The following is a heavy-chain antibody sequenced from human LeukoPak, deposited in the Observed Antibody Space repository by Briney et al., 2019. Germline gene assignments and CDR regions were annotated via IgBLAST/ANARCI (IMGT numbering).Heavy chain of an antibody. V-gene: IGHV3-69-1*01. J-gene: IGHJ4*02. CDR2: ISSGGHI. CDR1: GFTFSSYD. D-gene: IGHD3-22*01. Sequence: GGSLRLSCAASGFTFSSYDLNWVRQAPGKGLEWVSTISSGGHIYYEDSVKGRFTISRDNAKNSLYLQMNSLRAEDTAVYYCARDQDGGKYYYESSGYSHWGQGILVTVSS. CDR3: ARDQDGGKYYYESSGYSH.